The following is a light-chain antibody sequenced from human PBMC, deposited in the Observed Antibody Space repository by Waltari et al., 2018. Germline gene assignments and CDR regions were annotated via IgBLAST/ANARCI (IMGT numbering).Light chain of an antibody. V-gene: IGLV1-47*01. CDR1: SSNIGGNY. J-gene: IGLJ3*02. CDR3: AAWDDSLSGSWV. CDR2: RDN. Sequence: QSVLTQPPSASGTPGQRVTISCSGSSSNIGGNYVYWYQQLPGTAPKLLIYRDNHRPAGVPDRFSGSKSGTSASLAISGLRSEDEAVYYCAAWDDSLSGSWVFGGGTKLTVL.